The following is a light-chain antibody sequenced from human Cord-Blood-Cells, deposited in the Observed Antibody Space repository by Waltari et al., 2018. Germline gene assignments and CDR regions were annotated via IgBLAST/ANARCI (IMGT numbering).Light chain of an antibody. CDR2: DVS. CDR1: SSDVGGYNY. V-gene: IGLV2-11*01. Sequence: QSALTQPRSVSGSPGQSVTISCTGTSSDVGGYNYVSWYQQPPGKAPKPMLYDVSKRPSGVPDRFSGSKSGNTASLTISGLQAEDEADYYCCSYAGSYTWVFGGGTKLTVL. CDR3: CSYAGSYTWV. J-gene: IGLJ3*02.